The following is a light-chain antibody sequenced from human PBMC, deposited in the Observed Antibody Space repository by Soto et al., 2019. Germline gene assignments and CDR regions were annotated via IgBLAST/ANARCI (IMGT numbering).Light chain of an antibody. CDR3: QQYGSSPLFT. CDR2: GAS. Sequence: EIVLTQSPGTLSLSPGEGATLSCRASQSPSSSYLAWYQQKPGQAPRLLIYGASGRATGIPDRFSGSGSGTDFTLTISRLEPEDFAVYYCQQYGSSPLFTFGPGTKVDIK. V-gene: IGKV3-20*01. J-gene: IGKJ3*01. CDR1: QSPSSSY.